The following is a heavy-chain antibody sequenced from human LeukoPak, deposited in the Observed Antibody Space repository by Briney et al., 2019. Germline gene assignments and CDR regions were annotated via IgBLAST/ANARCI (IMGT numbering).Heavy chain of an antibody. Sequence: GGSLRLSCAASGFTFSIYAMYWVRQAPGKGLEWVAVISYDGSNKYYADSVEGRFTISRDNSKNTLYLQMNSLRAEDTAVYYCARGSGSYPPGYWGQGTLVTVSS. J-gene: IGHJ4*02. CDR1: GFTFSIYA. V-gene: IGHV3-30-3*01. D-gene: IGHD1-26*01. CDR3: ARGSGSYPPGY. CDR2: ISYDGSNK.